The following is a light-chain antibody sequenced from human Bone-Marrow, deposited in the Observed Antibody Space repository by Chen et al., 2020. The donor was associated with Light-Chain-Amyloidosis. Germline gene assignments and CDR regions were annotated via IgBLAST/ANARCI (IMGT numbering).Light chain of an antibody. V-gene: IGLV3-21*02. CDR3: QVWDRSSDRPV. CDR2: DDS. Sequence: SYVLTQPPSVLVAPGQTATISCGGNNIGSTSVHWYQQTPGHAPLLVVYDDSDRPSGIPERLAGSNSGNTATLTISRVEAGDEADYYCQVWDRSSDRPVFGGGTKLTVL. CDR1: NIGSTS. J-gene: IGLJ3*02.